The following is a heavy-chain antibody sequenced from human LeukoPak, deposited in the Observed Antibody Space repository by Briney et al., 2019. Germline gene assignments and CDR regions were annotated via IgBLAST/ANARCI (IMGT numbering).Heavy chain of an antibody. V-gene: IGHV4-34*01. CDR1: GGSFSGYY. J-gene: IGHJ5*02. CDR2: INHSGST. D-gene: IGHD1-1*01. CDR3: ARGRRSNSNWFDP. Sequence: SETLSLTCAVYGGSFSGYYWSWIRQPPGKGLEWIGEINHSGSTNYNPSLKSRVTISVDTFKNQFSLKLSSVTAADTAVYYCARGRRSNSNWFDPWGQGTLVTVSS.